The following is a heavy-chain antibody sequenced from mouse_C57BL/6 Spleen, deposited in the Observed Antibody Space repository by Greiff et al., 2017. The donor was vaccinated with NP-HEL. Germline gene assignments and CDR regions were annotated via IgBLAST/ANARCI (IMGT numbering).Heavy chain of an antibody. V-gene: IGHV1-42*01. D-gene: IGHD1-1*01. J-gene: IGHJ1*03. CDR3: ARSANYYGSSYWYFDV. CDR1: GYSFTGYY. Sequence: VQLQQSGPELVKPGASVKISCKASGYSFTGYYMNWVKQSPEKSLEWIGEINPSTGGTTYNQKFKAKATLTVDKSSSTAYMQLKSLTSEDSAVYYCARSANYYGSSYWYFDVWGTGTTVTVSS. CDR2: INPSTGGT.